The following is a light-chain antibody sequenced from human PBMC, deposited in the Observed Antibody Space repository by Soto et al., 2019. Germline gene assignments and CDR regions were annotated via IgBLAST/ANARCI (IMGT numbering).Light chain of an antibody. CDR3: QQYDNSPWT. CDR2: GAS. V-gene: IGKV3-15*01. J-gene: IGKJ1*01. Sequence: EIVMTQSPATLSLSPGGRATLSCRASQSITDTLAWYQQKPGQAPRLLIHGASTRATGFPARFSGSGSGTDFTLTISSLQSEDFAIYYCQQYDNSPWTFGQGTKVEIK. CDR1: QSITDT.